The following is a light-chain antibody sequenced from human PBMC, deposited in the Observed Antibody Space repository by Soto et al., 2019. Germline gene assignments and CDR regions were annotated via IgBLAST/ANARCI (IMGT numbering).Light chain of an antibody. Sequence: QSVLTQPRSVSGSPGQSVTISCTGTSGDVGAYDRVSWYQHHPTKAPKLIIYDVTNRPSGVPYRFSGSKSGSTASLTISGLQAEDEADYYCCSHAGGSSWVFGGGTQLTDL. CDR1: SGDVGAYDR. J-gene: IGLJ3*02. CDR2: DVT. V-gene: IGLV2-11*01. CDR3: CSHAGGSSWV.